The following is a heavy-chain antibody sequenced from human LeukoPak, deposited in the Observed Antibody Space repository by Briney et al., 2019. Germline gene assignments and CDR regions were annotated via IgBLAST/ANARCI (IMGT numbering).Heavy chain of an antibody. V-gene: IGHV3-23*01. CDR2: ISGSGGST. J-gene: IGHJ3*02. CDR3: AKELRPGITMIVVVIGDAFDI. Sequence: PGGSLRLSCAASGFTFSSYAMSWVRQAPGKGLEWVSAISGSGGSTYYADSVKGRFTISRDNSKNTLYLQMNSLRAEDTAVYYCAKELRPGITMIVVVIGDAFDIWGQGTMVTVSS. CDR1: GFTFSSYA. D-gene: IGHD3-22*01.